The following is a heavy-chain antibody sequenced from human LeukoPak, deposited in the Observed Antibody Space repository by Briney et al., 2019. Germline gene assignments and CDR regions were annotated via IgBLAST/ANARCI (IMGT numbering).Heavy chain of an antibody. D-gene: IGHD1-7*01. Sequence: ASVKVSCKASGYTFTSYGISWVRQAPGQGLEWMGWISSYNGNTNYAQKLQGRVTITADESTSTAYMELSSLRSEDTAVYYCARGARYNWNYVDPYYFDYWGQGTLVTVSS. J-gene: IGHJ4*02. V-gene: IGHV1-18*01. CDR1: GYTFTSYG. CDR2: ISSYNGNT. CDR3: ARGARYNWNYVDPYYFDY.